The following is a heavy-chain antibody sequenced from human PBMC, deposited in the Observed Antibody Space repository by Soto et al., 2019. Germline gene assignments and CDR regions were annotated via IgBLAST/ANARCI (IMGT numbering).Heavy chain of an antibody. Sequence: PGGSLRISCAASGFTFSSYAMHCVRQAPGKGLEYVSAISSHGGSTFYATSVKGRFTVSRDNSKNTLYLQMGSLRAEEMVVYYCAREVLGYDSSGYPGNAFDIWGQGT. CDR2: ISSHGGST. J-gene: IGHJ3*02. CDR1: GFTFSSYA. D-gene: IGHD3-22*01. CDR3: AREVLGYDSSGYPGNAFDI. V-gene: IGHV3-64*01.